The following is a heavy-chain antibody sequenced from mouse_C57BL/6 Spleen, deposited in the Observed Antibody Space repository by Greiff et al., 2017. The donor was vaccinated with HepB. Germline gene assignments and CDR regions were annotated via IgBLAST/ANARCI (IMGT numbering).Heavy chain of an antibody. CDR1: GYTFTSYW. J-gene: IGHJ3*01. D-gene: IGHD1-1*01. Sequence: VKLQQPGAELVRPGSSVKLSCKASGYTFTSYWMDWVKQRPGQGLEWIGNIYPSDSETHYNQKFKDKATLTVDKSSSTAYMQLSSLTSEDSAVYYCARFASSSPFAYWGQGTLVTVSA. CDR3: ARFASSSPFAY. V-gene: IGHV1-61*01. CDR2: IYPSDSET.